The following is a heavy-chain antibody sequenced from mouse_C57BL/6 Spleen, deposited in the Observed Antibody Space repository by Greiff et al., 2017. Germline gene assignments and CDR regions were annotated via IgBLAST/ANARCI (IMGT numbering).Heavy chain of an antibody. J-gene: IGHJ3*01. Sequence: EVQLQQSGPELVKPGASVKIPCTASGYTFTDYNMDWVKQSHGKSLEWIGDINPNNGGTNYKQKFKGKATLTVDKSSSTAYMELRSLTSEDTAVYYCARKIYYDYDVGFAYWGQVTLVTVSA. V-gene: IGHV1-18*01. D-gene: IGHD2-4*01. CDR1: GYTFTDYN. CDR2: INPNNGGT. CDR3: ARKIYYDYDVGFAY.